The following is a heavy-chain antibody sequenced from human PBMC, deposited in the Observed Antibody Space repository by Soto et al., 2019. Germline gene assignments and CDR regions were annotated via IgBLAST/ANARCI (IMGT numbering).Heavy chain of an antibody. CDR3: ARSAAAGTYYYYYMDV. V-gene: IGHV5-51*01. J-gene: IGHJ6*03. Sequence: GESLKISCKGSGYSFTSYWIVSVRQMPGKGLEWMGIIYPGDSDPRYSPSFQGQVTISADKSISTAYLQWSSLKASDTAMYYCARSAAAGTYYYYYMDVWGKGTTVTVSS. CDR2: IYPGDSDP. D-gene: IGHD6-13*01. CDR1: GYSFTSYW.